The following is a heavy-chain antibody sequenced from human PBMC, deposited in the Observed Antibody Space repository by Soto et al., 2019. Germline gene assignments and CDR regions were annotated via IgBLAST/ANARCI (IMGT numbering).Heavy chain of an antibody. D-gene: IGHD2-2*01. CDR2: IIPIFGTA. J-gene: IGHJ6*02. V-gene: IGHV1-69*13. Sequence: SVKVSCKASGGTFSSYAISWVRQAPGQGLEWMGGIIPIFGTANYAQKFQGRVTITADESTSTAYMELSSLRSEDTAVYYCARGSSTSPPPPPNYYGMDVWGQGTTVTVSS. CDR1: GGTFSSYA. CDR3: ARGSSTSPPPPPNYYGMDV.